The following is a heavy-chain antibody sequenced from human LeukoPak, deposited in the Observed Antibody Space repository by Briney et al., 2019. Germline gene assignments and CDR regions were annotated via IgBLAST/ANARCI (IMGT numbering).Heavy chain of an antibody. Sequence: GRSLRLSCAATGFTFSSYGMHWVRQAPGKGLEWVAVISYDGSNKYYADSVKGRFTISRDNSKNTLYLQMNSLRAEDTAVYYCAKDLIVVVVAATDWFDPWGQGTLVTVSS. J-gene: IGHJ5*02. D-gene: IGHD2-15*01. CDR3: AKDLIVVVVAATDWFDP. CDR1: GFTFSSYG. V-gene: IGHV3-30*18. CDR2: ISYDGSNK.